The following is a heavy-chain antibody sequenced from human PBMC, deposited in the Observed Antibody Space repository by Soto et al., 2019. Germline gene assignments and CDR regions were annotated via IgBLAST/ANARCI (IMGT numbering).Heavy chain of an antibody. CDR2: ISYDGSNE. Sequence: QVQLVESGGGVVQPGRSLRLSCTVSGFTIRSYGMHWVRQAPGKGLERVAGISYDGSNEDYADSVKGRFTMSRENSKNTLYLQMNSLRGEDTALYYCAKGLSVIQPWLMDAYWGQGTLVTVSS. V-gene: IGHV3-30*18. CDR3: AKGLSVIQPWLMDAY. CDR1: GFTIRSYG. J-gene: IGHJ4*02. D-gene: IGHD5-18*01.